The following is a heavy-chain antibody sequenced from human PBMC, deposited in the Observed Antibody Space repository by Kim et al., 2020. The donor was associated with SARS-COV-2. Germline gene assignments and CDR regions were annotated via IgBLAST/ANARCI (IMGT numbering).Heavy chain of an antibody. D-gene: IGHD2-15*01. Sequence: GGALRLSWAASGFTFSSYGMHWVRQAPGKGLEWVAVISYDGSNKYYADSVKGRFTISRDNSKNTLYLQMNSLRAEDTAVYYCAKDRGGSGTYYYGMDVWGQGTTVTVSS. CDR1: GFTFSSYG. V-gene: IGHV3-30*18. J-gene: IGHJ6*02. CDR3: AKDRGGSGTYYYGMDV. CDR2: ISYDGSNK.